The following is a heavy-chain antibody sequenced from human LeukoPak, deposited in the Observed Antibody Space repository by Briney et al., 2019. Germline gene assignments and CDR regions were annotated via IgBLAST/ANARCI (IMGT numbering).Heavy chain of an antibody. V-gene: IGHV3-23*01. Sequence: GGSLRLSCAASGFTFSSYAMSWVRQAPGKGLEWVSAISGSGGSTYYADSVKGRFTISRDNSKNTLYLKMNSLRAEDTAVYYCAKDRGPPGGYGLYDYYYYGMDVWGQGTTVTVSS. CDR2: ISGSGGST. D-gene: IGHD5/OR15-5a*01. CDR3: AKDRGPPGGYGLYDYYYYGMDV. CDR1: GFTFSSYA. J-gene: IGHJ6*02.